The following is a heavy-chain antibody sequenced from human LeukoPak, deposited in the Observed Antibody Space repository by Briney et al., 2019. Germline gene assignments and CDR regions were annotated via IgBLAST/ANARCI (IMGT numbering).Heavy chain of an antibody. CDR1: GFSLSTSGVA. J-gene: IGHJ4*02. CDR3: AHKGIRGYFDY. V-gene: IGHV2-5*02. Sequence: SGPTVVKPTQTLTLTCTFSGFSLSTSGVAVGWIRQPPGKALEWLTLIYWDDDKRYSSSLKNRVSVTKDTSKNQVVLTMTNMDPVDTATYYCAHKGIRGYFDYWGQGTLVTVSS. D-gene: IGHD5-18*01. CDR2: IYWDDDK.